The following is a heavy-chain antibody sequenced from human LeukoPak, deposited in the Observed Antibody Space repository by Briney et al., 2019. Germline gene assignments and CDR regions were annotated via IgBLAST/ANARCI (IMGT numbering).Heavy chain of an antibody. D-gene: IGHD5-18*01. J-gene: IGHJ1*01. Sequence: KASETLSLTCTVSGGSISSYYWSWIRQPPGKGLEWIGYIYYSGSTNYNPSLKSRVTISVDTSKNQFSLKLSSVTAADTAVYYCARVDGYSYGSGYFQHWGQGTLVTVSS. V-gene: IGHV4-59*01. CDR3: ARVDGYSYGSGYFQH. CDR2: IYYSGST. CDR1: GGSISSYY.